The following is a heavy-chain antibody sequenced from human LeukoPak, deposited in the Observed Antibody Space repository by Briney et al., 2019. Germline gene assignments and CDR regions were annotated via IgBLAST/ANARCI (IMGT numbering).Heavy chain of an antibody. Sequence: SETLSLTCTVSGGSFTTHYWSWIRQPPGKGLEWIGYISYIGSTSYNPSLKSRVTISIDTSNNEVSLMLTSVTAADTAVYYCASDSISMNAFDAWGQGTMVTVSS. CDR3: ASDSISMNAFDA. V-gene: IGHV4-59*11. CDR2: ISYIGST. CDR1: GGSFTTHY. D-gene: IGHD3-22*01. J-gene: IGHJ3*01.